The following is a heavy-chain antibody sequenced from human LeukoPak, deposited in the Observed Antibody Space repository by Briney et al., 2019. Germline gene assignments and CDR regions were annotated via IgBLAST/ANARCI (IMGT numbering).Heavy chain of an antibody. CDR3: ARITSDRAHKYGMDV. CDR1: GGSFSGYY. Sequence: PSETLSLTCAVYGGSFSGYYWSLIRQPPGKGLEWIGEINHSGSTNYNPSLKSRVTISVDTSKNQFSLKLSSVTAADTAVYYCARITSDRAHKYGMDVWGRGTTVTVSS. D-gene: IGHD1-14*01. CDR2: INHSGST. J-gene: IGHJ6*02. V-gene: IGHV4-34*01.